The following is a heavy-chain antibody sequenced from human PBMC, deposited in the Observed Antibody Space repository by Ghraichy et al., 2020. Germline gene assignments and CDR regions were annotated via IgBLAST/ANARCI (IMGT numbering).Heavy chain of an antibody. D-gene: IGHD3-16*01. CDR1: GGSFSGYY. CDR3: ARVDRSTYDFVWGIDY. J-gene: IGHJ4*02. CDR2: IYHSGST. Sequence: SETLSLSCAVYGGSFSGYYWSWIRQPPGKGLEWIGEIYHSGSTDYNPSLKSRVTISADTSKNHFSLKLSSVTAADTAVYYCARVDRSTYDFVWGIDYWGQGTLVTVSS. V-gene: IGHV4-34*01.